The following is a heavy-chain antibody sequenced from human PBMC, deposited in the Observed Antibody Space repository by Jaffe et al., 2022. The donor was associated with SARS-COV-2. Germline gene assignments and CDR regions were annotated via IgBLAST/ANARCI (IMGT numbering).Heavy chain of an antibody. CDR1: GGSISSYY. CDR2: IYYSGST. V-gene: IGHV4-59*01. Sequence: QVQLQESGPGLVKPSETLSLTCTVSGGSISSYYWSWIRQPPGKGLEWIGYIYYSGSTNYNPSLKSRVTISVDTSKNQFSLKLSSVTAADTAVYYCAVSGSYWRGFDYWGQGTLVTVSS. J-gene: IGHJ4*02. D-gene: IGHD1-26*01. CDR3: AVSGSYWRGFDY.